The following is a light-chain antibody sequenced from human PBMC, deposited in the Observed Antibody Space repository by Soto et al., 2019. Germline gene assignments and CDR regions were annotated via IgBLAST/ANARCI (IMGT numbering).Light chain of an antibody. CDR2: GAT. CDR1: QDVTTN. Sequence: EVVVTQPPDTLSVSPGESATLFCRTSQDVTTNLAWYQQRPGQAPRLLISGATTRATGVSARFSGRGSGTEFTLTISSLQSEDLAVYFCQQYRWWPPRTFGQGTRVEIK. J-gene: IGKJ1*01. CDR3: QQYRWWPPRT. V-gene: IGKV3-15*01.